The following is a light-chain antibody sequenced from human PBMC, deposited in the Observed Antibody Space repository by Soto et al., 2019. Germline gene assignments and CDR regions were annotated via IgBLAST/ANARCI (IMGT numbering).Light chain of an antibody. Sequence: EIVLKQSPDTLSLSPGERATLSCRASQSVKNNYLAWYQQKPGQAPRFLIYDASSRATGIPDRFSGSGSGTDFTLTISRLEPEDFAVYYCQQYGSSHLTFGGGTKVDIK. CDR3: QQYGSSHLT. CDR1: QSVKNNY. CDR2: DAS. J-gene: IGKJ4*01. V-gene: IGKV3-20*01.